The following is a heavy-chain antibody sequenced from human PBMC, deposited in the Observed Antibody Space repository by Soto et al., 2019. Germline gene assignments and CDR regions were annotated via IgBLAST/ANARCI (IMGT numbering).Heavy chain of an antibody. J-gene: IGHJ6*02. CDR3: ARDDYDILTGYYYYYYGMDV. Sequence: ASVKVSCKASGYTFTSYGISWVRQAPGQGLEWMGWISAYNGNTNYAQKLQGRVTMTTDTSTSTAYMELSSLRSEDTAVYYCARDDYDILTGYYYYYYGMDVWGQGTTVTVSS. CDR2: ISAYNGNT. D-gene: IGHD3-9*01. CDR1: GYTFTSYG. V-gene: IGHV1-18*01.